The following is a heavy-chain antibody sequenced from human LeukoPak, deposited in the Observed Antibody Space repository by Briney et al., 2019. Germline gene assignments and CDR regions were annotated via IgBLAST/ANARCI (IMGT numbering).Heavy chain of an antibody. V-gene: IGHV3-7*01. CDR2: IKDDGRDK. J-gene: IGHJ5*02. D-gene: IGHD1-1*01. CDR3: ARDTGGGFDP. Sequence: GGSLRLSCAASGFNFRNYWISWVRQAPGKGLEWVANIKDDGRDKYYVDSVKGRFTISRDNARNPLSLQMNSLRVEDTAVYYCARDTGGGFDPWGQGTLVTVSS. CDR1: GFNFRNYW.